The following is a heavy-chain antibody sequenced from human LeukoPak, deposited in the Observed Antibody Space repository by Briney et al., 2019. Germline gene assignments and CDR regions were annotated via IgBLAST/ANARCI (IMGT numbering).Heavy chain of an antibody. D-gene: IGHD3-10*01. J-gene: IGHJ6*03. CDR1: VGSFSGYY. V-gene: IGHV4-34*01. CDR2: INHSGST. Sequence: SSETLSLTCAVYVGSFSGYYWSWIRQPPGKGLEWSGEINHSGSTNYNSSLKSRVTISVDTSKNQFSLKLSSVTAADTAVYYCARGYYGSGSHCCHMDVWGKGTTITVS. CDR3: ARGYYGSGSHCCHMDV.